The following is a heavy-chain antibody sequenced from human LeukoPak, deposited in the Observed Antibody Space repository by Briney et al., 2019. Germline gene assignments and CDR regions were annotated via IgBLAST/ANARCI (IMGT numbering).Heavy chain of an antibody. Sequence: PSETLSLTCTVSGGSISSYYRSWIRQPPGKGLEWIGYIYYSGSTNYNPSLKSRVTISVDTSKNQFSLKLSSVTAADTAVYYCAREHSSSSVVTAISDAFDIWGQGTMVTVSS. V-gene: IGHV4-59*01. CDR1: GGSISSYY. CDR3: AREHSSSSVVTAISDAFDI. D-gene: IGHD2-21*02. J-gene: IGHJ3*02. CDR2: IYYSGST.